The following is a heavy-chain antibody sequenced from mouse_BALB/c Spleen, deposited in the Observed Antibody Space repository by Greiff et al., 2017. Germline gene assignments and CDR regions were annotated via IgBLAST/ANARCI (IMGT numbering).Heavy chain of an antibody. CDR3: ASYDYGAMDY. CDR1: GYSFTGYF. CDR2: INPYNGDT. D-gene: IGHD2-4*01. Sequence: VQLKESGPELVKPGASVKISCKASGYSFTGYFMNWVMQSHGKSLEWIGRINPYNGDTFYNQKFKGKATLTVDKSSSTAHMELRSLASEDSAVYYCASYDYGAMDYWGQGTSVTVSS. V-gene: IGHV1-20*02. J-gene: IGHJ4*01.